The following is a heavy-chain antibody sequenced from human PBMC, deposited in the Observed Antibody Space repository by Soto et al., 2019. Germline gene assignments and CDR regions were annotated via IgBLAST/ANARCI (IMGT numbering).Heavy chain of an antibody. J-gene: IGHJ6*02. V-gene: IGHV4-39*01. D-gene: IGHD3-10*01. CDR1: GGSISSSSYY. Sequence: PSETLSLTCTVSGGSISSSSYYWGWIRQPPGKGLEWIGSIYYSGSTYYNPSLKSRVPISVDTSKNQFSLKLSSVTAADTAVYYCARSLLLWFGELLSYRNWNHGMDVWGQGTTVTVSS. CDR2: IYYSGST. CDR3: ARSLLLWFGELLSYRNWNHGMDV.